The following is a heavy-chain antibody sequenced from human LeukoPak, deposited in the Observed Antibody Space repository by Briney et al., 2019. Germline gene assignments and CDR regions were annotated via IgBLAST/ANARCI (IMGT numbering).Heavy chain of an antibody. Sequence: GGSLRLSCAASGFTFSSYSMNWVRQAPGKGLEWVSSISSSSSYIYYADSVKGRFTISRDNSKNTLYLQMNSLRAEDTAVYYCARDLTPSSRQLRYFDWLSAGFDYWGQGTLVTVSS. V-gene: IGHV3-21*01. D-gene: IGHD3-9*01. CDR3: ARDLTPSSRQLRYFDWLSAGFDY. CDR1: GFTFSSYS. CDR2: ISSSSSYI. J-gene: IGHJ4*02.